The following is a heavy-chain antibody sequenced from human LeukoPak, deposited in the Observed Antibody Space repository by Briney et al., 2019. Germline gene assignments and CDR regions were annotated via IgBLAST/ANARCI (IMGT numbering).Heavy chain of an antibody. V-gene: IGHV3-30-3*01. Sequence: GGSLRLSCAASGFTFSSYAMHWVRQAPGKGLEWVAVISYDGSNKYYADSVKGRFTISRDNSKNTLYLQMNSLRAEDTAVYYCASSPPLVLGQQPYYYYYYMDVWGKGTTVTVSS. D-gene: IGHD6-13*01. CDR2: ISYDGSNK. J-gene: IGHJ6*03. CDR1: GFTFSSYA. CDR3: ASSPPLVLGQQPYYYYYYMDV.